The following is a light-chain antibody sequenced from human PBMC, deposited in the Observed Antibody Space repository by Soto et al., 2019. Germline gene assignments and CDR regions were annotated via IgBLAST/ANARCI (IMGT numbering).Light chain of an antibody. V-gene: IGKV3-15*01. CDR1: QRAGNF. CDR2: GAS. CDR3: QQYSNWPLT. J-gene: IGKJ4*01. Sequence: IVMTQSPPTLYVSPGETASLSCRASQRAGNFLAWYQQKLGQAPSTXIYGASTRETGIPARFSGSGSGTEFTLTINSLQSEDCAGYYCQQYSNWPLTFGGGTKV.